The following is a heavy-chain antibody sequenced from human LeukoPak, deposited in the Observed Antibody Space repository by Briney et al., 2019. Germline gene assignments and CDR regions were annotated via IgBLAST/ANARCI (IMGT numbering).Heavy chain of an antibody. CDR1: GCSISSYY. Sequence: SETLSLTCTVSGCSISSYYWSWIRQPPGKGLEWMGWIYYSGSTNYNPSLKSRVTISVDTSKNQFSLKLRSVPAADPAVYYCARDYDSSGYYPNWFDPWGQGTLVTVSS. V-gene: IGHV4-59*01. D-gene: IGHD3-22*01. CDR3: ARDYDSSGYYPNWFDP. CDR2: IYYSGST. J-gene: IGHJ5*02.